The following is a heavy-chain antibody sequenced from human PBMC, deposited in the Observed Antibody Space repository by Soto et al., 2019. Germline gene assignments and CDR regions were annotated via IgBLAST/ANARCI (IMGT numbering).Heavy chain of an antibody. J-gene: IGHJ6*02. CDR3: ARGHSTDCSNGVCSFFYNHEMDG. CDR2: INPKSGGT. CDR1: GSSFTYYH. D-gene: IGHD2-8*01. Sequence: AAFRMFSFPASGSSFTYYHIHLVRKAHDQGLEWLGRINPKSGGTSTAQKFQGWVTMTRDRSISTVYMELTRLRSDDTAVYFCARGHSTDCSNGVCSFFYNHEMDGWGQGTSVT. V-gene: IGHV1-2*04.